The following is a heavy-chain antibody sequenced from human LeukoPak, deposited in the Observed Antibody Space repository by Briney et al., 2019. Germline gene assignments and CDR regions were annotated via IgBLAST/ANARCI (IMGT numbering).Heavy chain of an antibody. D-gene: IGHD6-13*01. CDR3: ARDSPPYSSSWYDMYYYYYYGMDV. J-gene: IGHJ6*02. V-gene: IGHV1-2*02. CDR2: INPNSGGT. Sequence: ASVKLSCKASGYTFTGYYMHWVRQAPGQGLEWMGWINPNSGGTNYAQKFQGRVTMTRDTSISTAYMELCRLRSDDTAVYYCARDSPPYSSSWYDMYYYYYYGMDVWGQGTTVTVSS. CDR1: GYTFTGYY.